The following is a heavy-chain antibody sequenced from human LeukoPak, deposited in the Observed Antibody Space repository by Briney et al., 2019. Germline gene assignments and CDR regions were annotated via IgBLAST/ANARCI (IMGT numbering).Heavy chain of an antibody. V-gene: IGHV1-69*05. D-gene: IGHD5-12*01. CDR2: IIPIFGTA. Sequence: ASVKVSCKASGGTFSSYAISWVRQAPGQGLEWMGRIIPIFGTANYAQKFQGRVTITTDESTSTAYMQLSSLRSEDTAVYYCARVRYSGYDSDYWGQGKLVTVSS. J-gene: IGHJ4*02. CDR1: GGTFSSYA. CDR3: ARVRYSGYDSDY.